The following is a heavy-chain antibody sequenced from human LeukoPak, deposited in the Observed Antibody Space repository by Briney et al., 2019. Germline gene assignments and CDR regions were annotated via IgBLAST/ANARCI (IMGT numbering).Heavy chain of an antibody. D-gene: IGHD2-2*01. J-gene: IGHJ4*02. CDR3: ARERREQLLPPYTRSVTYFDY. Sequence: PSETLSLTCTVSGGSITSNSYYWGWIRQPPGKGLEWIGSITYSGSTYYNPSLKRRVTISIDTSKNQFSLKLSSVTAADTAVYYCARERREQLLPPYTRSVTYFDYWGQGTLVPVSS. CDR2: ITYSGST. CDR1: GGSITSNSYY. V-gene: IGHV4-39*07.